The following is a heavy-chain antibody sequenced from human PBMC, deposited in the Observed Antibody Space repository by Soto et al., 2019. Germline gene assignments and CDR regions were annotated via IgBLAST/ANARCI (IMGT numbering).Heavy chain of an antibody. CDR2: IFPSDSDT. Sequence: GESLKISCRTSGYRFTSYWIAWVRQMPCKGLEWMGIIFPSDSDTRYSPSFQGQVTISADRSTSTVFLQWASLKASDTAVYFCARKDKSGYFNWFDPWGQGTLVTVSS. V-gene: IGHV5-51*01. CDR1: GYRFTSYW. CDR3: ARKDKSGYFNWFDP. D-gene: IGHD3-22*01. J-gene: IGHJ5*02.